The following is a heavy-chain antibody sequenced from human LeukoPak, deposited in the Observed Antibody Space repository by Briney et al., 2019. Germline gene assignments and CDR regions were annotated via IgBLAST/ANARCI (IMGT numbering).Heavy chain of an antibody. Sequence: GGSLRLSCAASGFHFRDYYMTWIRRAPGKGLEWVSYISSSGSSTNYAASVKGRFTVSRDNAKNSLFLQMDNLRLDDTAVYYCVRGSYYYEDSGYYSAEYF. CDR2: ISSSGSST. D-gene: IGHD3-22*01. CDR3: VRGSYYYEDSGYYSAEYF. V-gene: IGHV3-11*06. CDR1: GFHFRDYY. J-gene: IGHJ1*01.